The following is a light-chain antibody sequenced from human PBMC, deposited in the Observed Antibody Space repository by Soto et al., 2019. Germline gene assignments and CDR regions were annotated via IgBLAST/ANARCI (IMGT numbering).Light chain of an antibody. CDR3: QQYGSSLRT. Sequence: EIVLTQSPGTLSLSPGERATLSCRASQSVSSSYLAWYQQKPGQAPRLLIYGASSRATGIPDRFSGSGSGTDFTLTISRLEPEDFAVYYCQQYGSSLRTXGQGTKV. V-gene: IGKV3-20*01. CDR2: GAS. CDR1: QSVSSSY. J-gene: IGKJ1*01.